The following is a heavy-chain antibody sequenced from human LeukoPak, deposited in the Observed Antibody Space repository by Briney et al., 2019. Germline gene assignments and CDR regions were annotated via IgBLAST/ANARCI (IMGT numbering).Heavy chain of an antibody. CDR3: ARDLRDIEVVVAATNYYYYMDV. D-gene: IGHD2-15*01. J-gene: IGHJ6*03. V-gene: IGHV4-4*07. Sequence: PSETLSLTCTVSGGSISSYYWSWIRQPAGKGLEWIGRIYTSGTTNYNPSLKSRVTMSVDTSKNQFSLKLSSVTAADTAVYYCARDLRDIEVVVAATNYYYYMDVWGKGTTVTVSS. CDR1: GGSISSYY. CDR2: IYTSGTT.